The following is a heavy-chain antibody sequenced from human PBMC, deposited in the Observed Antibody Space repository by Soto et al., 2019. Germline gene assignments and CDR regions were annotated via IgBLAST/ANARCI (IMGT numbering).Heavy chain of an antibody. Sequence: SETLSLTCVVSDGSISSYDWWTWVRQPPGKGLEWIGKMYHSGGADYSPSLKSRVTISADSSKNHFSLGLTAVTAADTAVYYCATGNVDSMLEYWGQGTQVTVSS. D-gene: IGHD3-3*01. CDR3: ATGNVDSMLEY. CDR1: DGSISSYDW. V-gene: IGHV4-4*02. J-gene: IGHJ4*02. CDR2: MYHSGGA.